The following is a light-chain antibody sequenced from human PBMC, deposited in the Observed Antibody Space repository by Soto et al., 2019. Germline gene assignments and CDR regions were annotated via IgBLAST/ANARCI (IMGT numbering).Light chain of an antibody. CDR1: QSISSY. CDR3: QQSYSTLIT. CDR2: AAS. J-gene: IGKJ5*01. V-gene: IGKV1-39*01. Sequence: DIPMTQSPSSLSASVGDRVTIPCRASQSISSYLNWYQQKPGKAPKLLIYAASSLQSGVPSRFSGSGSGTDFTLTISSLQPEDFATYYCQQSYSTLITFGQGTRLEIK.